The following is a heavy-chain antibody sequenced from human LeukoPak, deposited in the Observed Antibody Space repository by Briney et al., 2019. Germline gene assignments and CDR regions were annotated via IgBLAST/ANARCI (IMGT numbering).Heavy chain of an antibody. CDR3: ARDRSFTDVRGVDWFDP. Sequence: PGGSLRLSCAASGFTFSTYEMNWVRQAPGKGLEWVSYISSSGSTIYYADSVKGRFTISRDNAKNSLFLQMNSLRAEDTAVYYCARDRSFTDVRGVDWFDPWGQGTLVTVSS. CDR2: ISSSGSTI. J-gene: IGHJ5*02. D-gene: IGHD3-10*01. CDR1: GFTFSTYE. V-gene: IGHV3-48*03.